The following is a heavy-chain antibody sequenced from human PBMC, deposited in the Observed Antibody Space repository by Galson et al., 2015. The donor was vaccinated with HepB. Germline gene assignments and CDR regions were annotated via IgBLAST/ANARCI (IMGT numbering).Heavy chain of an antibody. Sequence: QVQLQESGPGLVKPSETLSLTCTVSGGSISSYYWSWIRQPPGKGLEWIGYIYYSGSTNYNPSLKSRVTISVDTSKNQFSLKLSSVTAADTAVYYCAREEPRIPAAGSHDAFDIWGQGTMVTVSS. D-gene: IGHD2-2*01. CDR1: GGSISSYY. CDR3: AREEPRIPAAGSHDAFDI. CDR2: IYYSGST. V-gene: IGHV4-59*01. J-gene: IGHJ3*02.